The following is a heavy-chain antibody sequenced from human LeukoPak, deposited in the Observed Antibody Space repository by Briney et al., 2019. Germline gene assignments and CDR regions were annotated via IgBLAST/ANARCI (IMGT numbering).Heavy chain of an antibody. J-gene: IGHJ6*02. D-gene: IGHD1-14*01. CDR3: TRGGGLGVTGLYFFYGMDV. V-gene: IGHV3-48*01. CDR1: GFTFSNYL. Sequence: GGSLRLSCVGSGFTFSNYLMNWVRQAPGKGLEWVSFISSTGGTIYYADSVKGRFTVSRDNAKKSLLLQMNSLRAEDTALYYCTRGGGLGVTGLYFFYGMDVWGQGTTVTVSS. CDR2: ISSTGGTI.